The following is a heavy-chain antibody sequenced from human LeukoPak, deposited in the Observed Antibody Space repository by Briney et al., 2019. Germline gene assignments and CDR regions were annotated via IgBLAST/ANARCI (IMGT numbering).Heavy chain of an antibody. J-gene: IGHJ6*02. CDR3: ARSISRGPYYYYGMDV. Sequence: GGSLRLSCAASGFTFSSYAMHWVRQAPGKGLEWVAVISYDGSNKYYADSVKGRFTISRDNSKNTLYLQMNSLRAEDTAVCYCARSISRGPYYYYGMDVWGQGTTVTVSS. CDR1: GFTFSSYA. D-gene: IGHD2-21*01. CDR2: ISYDGSNK. V-gene: IGHV3-30-3*01.